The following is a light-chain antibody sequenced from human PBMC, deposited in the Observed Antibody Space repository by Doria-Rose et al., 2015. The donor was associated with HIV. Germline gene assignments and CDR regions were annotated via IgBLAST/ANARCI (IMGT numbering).Light chain of an antibody. CDR1: SSDVGGYKY. J-gene: IGLJ2*01. Sequence: PASVSGSPGQSITISCTGTSSDVGGYKYVSWYQHFPGKAPKLLIYDVNMRPSGVSNRFSGSKSGNTASLTISGVQAEDEADYYCGSYTSSTTVIFGGGTKLTVL. CDR3: GSYTSSTTVI. CDR2: DVN. V-gene: IGLV2-14*03.